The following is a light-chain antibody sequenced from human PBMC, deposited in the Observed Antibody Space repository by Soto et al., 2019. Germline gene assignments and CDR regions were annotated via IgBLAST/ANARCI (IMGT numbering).Light chain of an antibody. V-gene: IGKV1-5*01. Sequence: DIQMTQSPSTLSASVGDRVTITCRASQSITNWLAWYQQKPGKAPKLLIYGASTLESGVPSRFSGSGSGTEFTLTISSLQSDDFATYYCQQYNSFPYTFGQGTKPEIK. CDR3: QQYNSFPYT. CDR1: QSITNW. CDR2: GAS. J-gene: IGKJ2*01.